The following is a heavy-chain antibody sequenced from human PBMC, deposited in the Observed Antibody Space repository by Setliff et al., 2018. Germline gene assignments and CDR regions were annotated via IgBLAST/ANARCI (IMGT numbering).Heavy chain of an antibody. J-gene: IGHJ4*02. CDR1: GASFSDTY. CDR3: ARGRIQLWKYYFDY. V-gene: IGHV4-34*01. CDR2: INHSGST. Sequence: PSETLSLTCAVYGASFSDTYWSWIRQPPGKGLEWIGEINHSGSTNYNPSLKSRVTISVDTSKNQFSLKLSSVTAADTAVYCCARGRIQLWKYYFDYWGQGTLVTVSS. D-gene: IGHD5-18*01.